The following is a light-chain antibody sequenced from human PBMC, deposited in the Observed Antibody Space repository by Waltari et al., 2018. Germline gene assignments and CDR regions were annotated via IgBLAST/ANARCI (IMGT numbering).Light chain of an antibody. CDR2: TPN. CDR1: SSNIGSNT. Sequence: QSVLTQPPSASGTPGQRITISCSGGSSNIGSNTVSWYQQLPGTAPKLLIYTPNQRPSGVPDRFSCSKSGTSASLAISGLQSEDEGNYYCAAWDVSLNGLVFGGGTKLTVL. J-gene: IGLJ3*02. V-gene: IGLV1-44*01. CDR3: AAWDVSLNGLV.